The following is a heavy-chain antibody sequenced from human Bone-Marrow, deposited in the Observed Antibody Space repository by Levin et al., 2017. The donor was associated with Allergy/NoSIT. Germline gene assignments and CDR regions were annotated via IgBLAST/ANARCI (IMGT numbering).Heavy chain of an antibody. CDR3: ASGHEYPASDPRNYDF. J-gene: IGHJ4*02. D-gene: IGHD2-2*02. Sequence: QSGGFLRLSCVASGFTFSRYAMHWVRQTPVKGLEWVADIGYDGSYQYYADSVTGRFTISRDNSKNTLYLQMTSLRAEDTALYYCASGHEYPASDPRNYDFWGQGILVTVSS. V-gene: IGHV3-33*08. CDR2: IGYDGSYQ. CDR1: GFTFSRYA.